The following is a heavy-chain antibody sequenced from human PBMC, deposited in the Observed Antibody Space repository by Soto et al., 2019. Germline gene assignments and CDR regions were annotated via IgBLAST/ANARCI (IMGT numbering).Heavy chain of an antibody. CDR3: AREGVGYCSGGSCYGHGDY. J-gene: IGHJ4*02. CDR1: GFTFSDYY. Sequence: GGSLRLSCAASGFTFSDYYMSWIRQAPGKGLEWVSYISSSSSYTNYADSVKGRFTISRDNAKNSLYLQMNSLRAEDTAVYYCAREGVGYCSGGSCYGHGDYWGQGTLVTVSS. CDR2: ISSSSSYT. D-gene: IGHD2-15*01. V-gene: IGHV3-11*06.